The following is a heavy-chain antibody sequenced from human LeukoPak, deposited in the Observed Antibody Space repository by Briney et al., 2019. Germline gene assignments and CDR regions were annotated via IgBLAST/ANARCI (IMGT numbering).Heavy chain of an antibody. CDR1: GFTFSSYA. Sequence: PGGSLRLSCAASGFTFSSYAMSWVRPAPGKGLEWVSAISGSGGSTYYADSVKGRFTISRDNSKNTLYLQMNSLRAEDTAVYYCAKDYYYDSSGYIFDYWGQGTLVTVSS. CDR2: ISGSGGST. V-gene: IGHV3-23*01. J-gene: IGHJ4*02. CDR3: AKDYYYDSSGYIFDY. D-gene: IGHD3-22*01.